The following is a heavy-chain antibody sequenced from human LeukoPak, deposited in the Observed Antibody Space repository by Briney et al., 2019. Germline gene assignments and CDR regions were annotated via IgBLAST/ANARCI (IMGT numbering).Heavy chain of an antibody. V-gene: IGHV3-21*01. CDR1: GFTFSSYS. Sequence: PGGSLRLSCAASGFTFSSYSMNWVRQAPGKGLEWVSSISSSSSYIYYADSVKGRFTISRDNAKNSLYLQMNSLRAEDTAVYYCARNRVDDVTNWFDHWGQGTLVTVSS. CDR3: ARNRVDDVTNWFDH. CDR2: ISSSSSYI. D-gene: IGHD1-1*01. J-gene: IGHJ5*02.